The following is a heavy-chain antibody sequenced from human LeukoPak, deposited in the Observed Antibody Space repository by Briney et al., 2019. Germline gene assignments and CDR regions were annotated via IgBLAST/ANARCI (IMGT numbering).Heavy chain of an antibody. CDR1: GFTFSSYA. CDR3: ARAIAAAGLDY. Sequence: GGSLRLSCAASGFTFSSYATNWVRRAPGKGLEWVSAIGTAGDTYYPGSVKGRFTISRENAKNSLYLQMNSLRAGDTAVYYCARAIAAAGLDYWGQGTLVTVSS. CDR2: IGTAGDT. J-gene: IGHJ4*02. D-gene: IGHD6-13*01. V-gene: IGHV3-13*01.